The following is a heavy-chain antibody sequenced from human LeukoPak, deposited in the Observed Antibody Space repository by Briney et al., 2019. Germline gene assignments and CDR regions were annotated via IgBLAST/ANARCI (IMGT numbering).Heavy chain of an antibody. CDR1: GGSFSGYY. CDR3: ARENLGAWLRYYYYYYMDV. D-gene: IGHD3-16*01. Sequence: SETLSLTCAVYGGSFSGYYWSWIRQPPGKGLEWIGEINHSGSTNYNPSLKSRVTISVHTSKNQFSLQLNSVTPEDTAVYYCARENLGAWLRYYYYYYMDVWGEGTTVTVSS. J-gene: IGHJ6*03. V-gene: IGHV4-34*01. CDR2: INHSGST.